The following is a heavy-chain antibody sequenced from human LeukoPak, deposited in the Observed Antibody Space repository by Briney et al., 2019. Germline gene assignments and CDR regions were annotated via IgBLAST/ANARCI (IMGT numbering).Heavy chain of an antibody. CDR3: ARHRASVVPAAIDY. J-gene: IGHJ4*02. Sequence: SETLSLTCTASGGSISSSSYYWGWIRQPPGKGLEWIGSIYYSGSTYYNPSLKSRVTISVDTSKNQFSLKLSSVTAADTAVYYCARHRASVVPAAIDYWGQGTLVTVSS. CDR1: GGSISSSSYY. D-gene: IGHD2-2*01. CDR2: IYYSGST. V-gene: IGHV4-39*01.